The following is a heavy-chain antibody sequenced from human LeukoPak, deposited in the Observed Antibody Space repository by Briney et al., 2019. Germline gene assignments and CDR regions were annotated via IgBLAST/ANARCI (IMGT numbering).Heavy chain of an antibody. D-gene: IGHD3-22*01. J-gene: IGHJ4*02. CDR1: GYTFTGYY. V-gene: IGHV1-2*02. CDR3: ARGPHPYHYDGSTYFEY. CDR2: INPNSGGT. Sequence: GASVKVSCKASGYTFTGYYMHWVRQAPGQGLEWMGWINPNSGGTNYAQKFQGRVTMTRDPSISTAYMELSRLRSDDTAVYYCARGPHPYHYDGSTYFEYWGQGTLVTVSS.